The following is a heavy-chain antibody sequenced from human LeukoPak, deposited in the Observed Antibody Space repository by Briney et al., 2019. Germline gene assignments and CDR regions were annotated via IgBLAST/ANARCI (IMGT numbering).Heavy chain of an antibody. CDR1: GNSFSYW. J-gene: IGHJ4*02. D-gene: IGHD3-10*01. CDR2: IYPGDSNS. V-gene: IGHV5-51*01. Sequence: GESLKISCKGSGNSFSYWIGWVRQMPGKGLEWMGIIYPGDSNSRYSPSFQGQVTISVDKSISTAYLQWSSLKASDTAMYYCARPNYHGSGFEYWGQGTLVTVSS. CDR3: ARPNYHGSGFEY.